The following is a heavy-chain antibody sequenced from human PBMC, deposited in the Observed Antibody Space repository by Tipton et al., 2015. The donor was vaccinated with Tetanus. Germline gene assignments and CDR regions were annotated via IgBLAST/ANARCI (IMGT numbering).Heavy chain of an antibody. D-gene: IGHD3-10*01. CDR3: ARLPKHYSASGST. V-gene: IGHV5-51*01. CDR2: IYSGDSEA. J-gene: IGHJ5*02. CDR1: GHNSRSYW. Sequence: QSGPEVKKPGESLKMSCKISGHNSRSYWINWVRQMPGKGLEWMGIIYSGDSEATYSPSFQGQVTSSLDKSISTAYLHWSSLRASDTAIYFCARLPKHYSASGSTWGQGTQVTVSS.